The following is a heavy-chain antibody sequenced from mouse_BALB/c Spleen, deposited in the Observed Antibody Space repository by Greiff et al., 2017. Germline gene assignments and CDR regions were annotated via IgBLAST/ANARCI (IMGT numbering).Heavy chain of an antibody. CDR1: GFTFSSFG. D-gene: IGHD4-1*02. CDR2: IISGSSTI. J-gene: IGHJ3*01. V-gene: IGHV5-17*02. CDR3: ARKVNWGAFAY. Sequence: EVQLEESGGGLVQPGGSRKLSCAASGFTFSSFGMHWVRQAPEKGLEWVAYIISGSSTIYYADTVKGRFTISRDNPKNTLFLQMTSLRSEDTAMYYCARKVNWGAFAYWGQGTLVTVSA.